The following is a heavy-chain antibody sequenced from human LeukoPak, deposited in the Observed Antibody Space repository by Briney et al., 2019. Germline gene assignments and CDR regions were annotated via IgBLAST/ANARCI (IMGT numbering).Heavy chain of an antibody. CDR3: ARYHCTSTSCYNFDY. CDR2: IYYSGST. V-gene: IGHV4-59*01. Sequence: SETLSLTCTDSGGSIRNYYWSWIRQPPGKGLEWIGYIYYSGSTNYNPSLKSRVTISVDTSKNQFSLKLSSVTAADTAVYYCARYHCTSTSCYNFDYWGQGTLVTVSS. J-gene: IGHJ4*02. CDR1: GGSIRNYY. D-gene: IGHD2-2*02.